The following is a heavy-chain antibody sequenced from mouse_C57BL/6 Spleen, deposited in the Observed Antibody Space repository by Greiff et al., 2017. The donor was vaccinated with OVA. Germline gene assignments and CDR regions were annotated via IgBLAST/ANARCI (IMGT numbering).Heavy chain of an antibody. D-gene: IGHD1-1*01. V-gene: IGHV2-2*01. CDR1: GFSLTSYG. CDR2: IWSGGST. Sequence: VHLVESGPGLVQPSQSLSITCTVSGFSLTSYGVHWVRQSQGKGLEWLGVIWSGGSTDYNAAFISSLSISKDNSKSQVFFKMNSLQADDTAIYYCARRGTTVVAFDYWGQGTTLTVSS. CDR3: ARRGTTVVAFDY. J-gene: IGHJ2*01.